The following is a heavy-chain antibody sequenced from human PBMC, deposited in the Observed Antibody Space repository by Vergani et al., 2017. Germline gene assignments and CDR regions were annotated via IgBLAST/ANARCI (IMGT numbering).Heavy chain of an antibody. D-gene: IGHD4/OR15-4a*01. J-gene: IGHJ4*02. V-gene: IGHV1-8*03. CDR3: ARALXRMLTTEAYYFDY. CDR2: MNPDTGNT. CDR1: GYTFTSYD. Sequence: QVQLVQSGAEVKKPGASLRVSCKASGYTFTSYDINWVRQATGQGLEWMGWMNPDTGNTGYEHKFQGRVTLTRDTSESTAYMELSSLGFEDTAVYFCARALXRMLTTEAYYFDYWGQGTLVSVSS.